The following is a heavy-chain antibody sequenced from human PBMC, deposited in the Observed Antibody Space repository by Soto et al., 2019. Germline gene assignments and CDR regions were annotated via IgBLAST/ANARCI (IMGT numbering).Heavy chain of an antibody. V-gene: IGHV3-33*01. CDR3: AREVLAAPGVYYYGMDV. D-gene: IGHD6-13*01. CDR2: IWYDGSNK. CDR1: GFTFSSYG. J-gene: IGHJ6*02. Sequence: QVQLVESGGGVVQPGRSLRLSCAASGFTFSSYGIHWVRQAPGKGLEWVAVIWYDGSNKYYADSVKDRLTISRDNSKNTLYLKMNSLRAEDTAVYYCAREVLAAPGVYYYGMDVWGQGTTVTVSS.